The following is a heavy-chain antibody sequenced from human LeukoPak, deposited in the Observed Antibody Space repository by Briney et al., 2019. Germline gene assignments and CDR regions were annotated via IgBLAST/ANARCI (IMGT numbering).Heavy chain of an antibody. V-gene: IGHV3-7*01. J-gene: IGHJ4*02. CDR2: IKQDGSGK. CDR3: AVVTVY. Sequence: GGSLRLSCAASGFTFSSYGMHWVRQAPGRGLEWVANIKQDGSGKYYVDSVKGRFTISRDNAKNSLYLQMNSLRAEDTAVYYCAVVTVYWGQGTLVTVSS. CDR1: GFTFSSYG. D-gene: IGHD3-22*01.